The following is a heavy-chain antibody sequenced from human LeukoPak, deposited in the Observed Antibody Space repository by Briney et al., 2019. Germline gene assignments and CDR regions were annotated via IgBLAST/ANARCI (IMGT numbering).Heavy chain of an antibody. CDR3: GSSSGYYYVAY. CDR2: IYDSGST. J-gene: IGHJ4*02. Sequence: SQTLSLTCTVSGGSISSDKYYWSWIRQHPGKGLERIGYIYDSGSTYYNPSLKSRVTISVDRSKNQFSLKLSSVTATGTAVYYCGSSSGYYYVAYWGQGTLVTVSS. CDR1: GGSISSDKYY. D-gene: IGHD3-22*01. V-gene: IGHV4-30-4*08.